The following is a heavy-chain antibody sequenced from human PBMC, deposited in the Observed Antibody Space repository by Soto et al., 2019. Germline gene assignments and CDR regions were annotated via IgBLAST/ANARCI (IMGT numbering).Heavy chain of an antibody. Sequence: QVQLQESGPGLVKPSQTLSLTCTVSGSSISSGSYYWSWIRQHPGKGLEWIGYIYHRGSTYYNPSLKSRATMSLDTSKNQYSLTLSSVTAADTAVYYCARDYMAVVDWGQGTLVSVSS. CDR1: GSSISSGSYY. D-gene: IGHD2-15*01. CDR2: IYHRGST. J-gene: IGHJ4*02. CDR3: ARDYMAVVD. V-gene: IGHV4-31*03.